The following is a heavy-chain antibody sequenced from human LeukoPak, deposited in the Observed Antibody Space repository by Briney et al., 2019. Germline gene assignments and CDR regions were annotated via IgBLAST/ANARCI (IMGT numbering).Heavy chain of an antibody. CDR1: GFTFDDYA. V-gene: IGHV3-9*01. CDR2: ISWNSGSI. CDR3: AKDQSHGAARVY. J-gene: IGHJ4*02. Sequence: GRSLRLSCAASGFTFDDYAMHWVRQAPGKGLEWVSGISWNSGSIGYADSVKGRFTISRDNAKNSLYLQMNSLRAEDTAVYYCAKDQSHGAARVYWGQGTLVTVSS. D-gene: IGHD6-6*01.